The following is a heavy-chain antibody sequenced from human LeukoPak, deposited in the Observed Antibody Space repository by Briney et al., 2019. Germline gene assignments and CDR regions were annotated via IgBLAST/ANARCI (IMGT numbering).Heavy chain of an antibody. V-gene: IGHV4-34*01. CDR1: GGSISSYY. D-gene: IGHD3-22*01. Sequence: SETLSLTCTVSGGSISSYYWSWIRQPPGKGLEWIGEINHSGSTNYNPSLKSRVTISVDTSKNQFSLKLSSVTAADTAVYYCARGGDSSGYYYPLDNWFDPWGQGTLVTVSS. CDR3: ARGGDSSGYYYPLDNWFDP. J-gene: IGHJ5*02. CDR2: INHSGST.